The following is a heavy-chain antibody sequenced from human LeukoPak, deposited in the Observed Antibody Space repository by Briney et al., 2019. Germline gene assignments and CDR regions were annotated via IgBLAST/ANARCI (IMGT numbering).Heavy chain of an antibody. Sequence: GGSLRLSCVVSGITLANYGMSWVRQAPGKGLEWVAGVSGSGGSTNYADSVKGRFTISRDNRKNTLYLQMNSLRAEDTAVYFCAKRGVVIRVILVGFHREAYYFDSWGQGALVTVSS. CDR3: AKRGVVIRVILVGFHREAYYFDS. J-gene: IGHJ4*02. D-gene: IGHD3-22*01. CDR2: VSGSGGST. V-gene: IGHV3-23*01. CDR1: GITLANYG.